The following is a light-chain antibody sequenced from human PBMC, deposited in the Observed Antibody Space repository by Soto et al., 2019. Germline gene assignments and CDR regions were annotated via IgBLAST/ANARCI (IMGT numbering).Light chain of an antibody. J-gene: IGKJ3*01. CDR2: WAS. V-gene: IGKV4-1*01. CDR1: QNLLYSSNNKNY. CDR3: QQYYSTPFT. Sequence: DIVMTQSPDSLAVSLGERATINCKSSQNLLYSSNNKNYLAWYQQKPGQSPRLLIYWASTRQSGVPDRFSGSGSGTDFTLTISSLQAEDVAVYYCQQYYSTPFTFGPGTKVDIK.